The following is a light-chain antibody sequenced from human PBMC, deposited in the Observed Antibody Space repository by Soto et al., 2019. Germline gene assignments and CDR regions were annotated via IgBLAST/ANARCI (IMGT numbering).Light chain of an antibody. CDR3: QQYNGWPRT. J-gene: IGKJ1*01. CDR1: QSVGSN. CDR2: GAS. V-gene: IGKV3-15*01. Sequence: EIVMTQSPATLSVSPGERATLSCRATQSVGSNLAWYQHKPGQAPRLLIYGASSRATGVSTRFSGSGSGTEFTLTISSLQSEDFAVYFCQQYNGWPRTFGQGTKVEI.